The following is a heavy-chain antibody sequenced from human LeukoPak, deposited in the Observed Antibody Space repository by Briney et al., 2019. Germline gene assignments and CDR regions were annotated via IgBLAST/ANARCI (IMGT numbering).Heavy chain of an antibody. CDR1: GGSISSYY. CDR3: ARVGRDRGAVYYFDY. Sequence: KPSETLSLTCTVSGGSISSYYWSWIRQPPGKGLEWIGYIYYSGSTYYNPSLKSRVTISVDTSKNQFSLKLSSVTAADTAVYYCARVGRDRGAVYYFDYWGQGTLVTVSS. J-gene: IGHJ4*02. D-gene: IGHD3-10*01. CDR2: IYYSGST. V-gene: IGHV4-59*08.